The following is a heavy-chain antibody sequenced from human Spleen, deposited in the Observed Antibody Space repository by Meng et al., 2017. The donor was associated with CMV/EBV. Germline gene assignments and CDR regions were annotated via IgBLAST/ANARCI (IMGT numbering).Heavy chain of an antibody. D-gene: IGHD2-8*01. J-gene: IGHJ4*02. CDR2: ISYDGSNK. Sequence: QVQLVESGGGVVQPGRSLRLSCAASGFTFSSYGMHWVRQAPGKGLEWVAVISYDGSNKYYADSVKGRFTISRDNSKNTLYLQMNSLRDDDTAVYYCTTGPLLIRPFDYWGQGTLVTVSS. CDR1: GFTFSSYG. V-gene: IGHV3-30*03. CDR3: TTGPLLIRPFDY.